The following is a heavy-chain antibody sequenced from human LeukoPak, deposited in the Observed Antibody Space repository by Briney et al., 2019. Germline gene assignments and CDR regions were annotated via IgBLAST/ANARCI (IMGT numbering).Heavy chain of an antibody. V-gene: IGHV1-18*01. D-gene: IGHD3-3*01. CDR3: ARKKVNTYYDFWGGYRHRYGMDV. CDR2: ISAYNGNT. CDR1: GYTFTSYG. Sequence: EASVKVSCKASGYTFTSYGISWVRQAPGQGLEWMGWISAYNGNTNYAQKLQGRVTMTTDTSTSTAYMELRSLRSDDTAVYYCARKKVNTYYDFWGGYRHRYGMDVWGQGTTVTVSS. J-gene: IGHJ6*02.